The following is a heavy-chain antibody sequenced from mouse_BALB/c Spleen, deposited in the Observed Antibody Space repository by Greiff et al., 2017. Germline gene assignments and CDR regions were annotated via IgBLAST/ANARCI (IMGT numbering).Heavy chain of an antibody. CDR2: ISDGGSYT. J-gene: IGHJ4*01. D-gene: IGHD3-1*01. V-gene: IGHV5-4*02. CDR3: ARGGPRDAMDY. CDR1: GFTFSDYY. Sequence: EVKLVESGGGLVKPGGSLKLSCAASGFTFSDYYMYWVRQTPEKRLEWVATISDGGSYTYYPDSVKGRFTISRDNAKNNLYLQMSSLKSEDTAMYYCARGGPRDAMDYWGQGTSVTVSS.